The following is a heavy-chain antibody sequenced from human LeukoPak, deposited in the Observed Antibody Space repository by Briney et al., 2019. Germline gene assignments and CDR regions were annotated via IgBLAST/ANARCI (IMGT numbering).Heavy chain of an antibody. D-gene: IGHD1-26*01. Sequence: SQTLSLTCTVSGGSISSGGYYWSWIRQHPGMGLEWIGYVYYSGSTYYNPSLKSRVTISVDTSKNQFSLKLSSVTAADTAVYYCARAWELLRRIDYWGQGTLVTVSS. CDR1: GGSISSGGYY. CDR2: VYYSGST. CDR3: ARAWELLRRIDY. V-gene: IGHV4-31*03. J-gene: IGHJ4*02.